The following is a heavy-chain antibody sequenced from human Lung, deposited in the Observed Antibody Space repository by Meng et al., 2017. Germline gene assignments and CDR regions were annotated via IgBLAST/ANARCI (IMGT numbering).Heavy chain of an antibody. J-gene: IGHJ4*02. D-gene: IGHD1-26*01. CDR1: DYTFTGYG. Sequence: QVHPVQSGPEVKKPGASGKVSRKASDYTFTGYGVSWVRQAPGQGLEWMAWLGAHDGDTSFGPKFQGRVTVTADRPTATAYMELRSLRFDDTAVYYCARGTPGRSYANYWGPGTLVTVSS. CDR2: LGAHDGDT. V-gene: IGHV1-18*01. CDR3: ARGTPGRSYANY.